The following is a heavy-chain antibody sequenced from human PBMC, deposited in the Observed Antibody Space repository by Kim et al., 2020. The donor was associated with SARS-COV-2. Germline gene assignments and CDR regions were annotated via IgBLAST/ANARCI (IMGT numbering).Heavy chain of an antibody. D-gene: IGHD2-2*02. J-gene: IGHJ4*02. CDR1: GFTFSSYG. V-gene: IGHV3-30*18. CDR2: ISYDGSNK. Sequence: GGSLRLSCAASGFTFSSYGMHWVRQAPGKGLEWVAVISYDGSNKYYADSVKGRFTISRDNSKNTLYLQMNSLRAEDTAVYYCANALGYCSSTSCYTGGIVATTDYWGQGTLVTVSS. CDR3: ANALGYCSSTSCYTGGIVATTDY.